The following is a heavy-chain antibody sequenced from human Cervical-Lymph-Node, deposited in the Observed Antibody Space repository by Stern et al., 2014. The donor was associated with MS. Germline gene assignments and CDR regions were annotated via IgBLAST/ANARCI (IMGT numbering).Heavy chain of an antibody. CDR2: IIPVYGAP. V-gene: IGHV1-69*01. CDR1: GDTFSRNA. D-gene: IGHD2-8*02. Sequence: QAQLVESGAEVKKPGSSVKVSCKASGDTFSRNAIAWVRQAPGQGLEWMGGIIPVYGAPNYAQKFQGRVTVTADESTSTVYMELSSLRSEDTAVYYCARDLALNTGWYGHWGQGTQVTVSS. J-gene: IGHJ5*02. CDR3: ARDLALNTGWYGH.